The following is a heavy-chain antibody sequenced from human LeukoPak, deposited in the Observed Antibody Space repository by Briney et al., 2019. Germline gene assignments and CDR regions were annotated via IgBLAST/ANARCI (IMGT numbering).Heavy chain of an antibody. D-gene: IGHD6-25*01. CDR3: AREAAY. Sequence: GGSLRLPCATSGFTFSYYWMTWVRQAPGKGLEWLANIKGDGSEKNYVASMKGRFTIPRDNVNNSLYLQLNNLRVEDTAMYYCAREAAYWGQGTRVTVSS. CDR2: IKGDGSEK. J-gene: IGHJ4*02. CDR1: GFTFSYYW. V-gene: IGHV3-7*03.